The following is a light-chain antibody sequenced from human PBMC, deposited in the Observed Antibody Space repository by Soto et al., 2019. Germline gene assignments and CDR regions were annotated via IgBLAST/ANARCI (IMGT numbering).Light chain of an antibody. J-gene: IGKJ1*01. CDR3: LPYVSSPWT. CDR1: QTVGGRY. V-gene: IGKV3-20*01. CDR2: GAS. Sequence: EIVLTQSAATLSLSLGERATLSCRASQTVGGRYLAWFQQKPGQTPRLLIYGASTRAAGVPDRLSGSGSGTDFSLTINRLEPEDFAVYYCLPYVSSPWTFGQGTKVEV.